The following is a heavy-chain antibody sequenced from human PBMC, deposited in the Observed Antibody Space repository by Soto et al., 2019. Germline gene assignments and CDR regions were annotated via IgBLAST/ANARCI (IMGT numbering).Heavy chain of an antibody. D-gene: IGHD1-26*01. J-gene: IGHJ4*02. CDR1: GGSISSYY. V-gene: IGHV4-59*01. CDR2: IYYTGNT. Sequence: SETLSLTCSVSGGSISSYYWSWIRQPPGKALERIGYIYYTGNTLYNPSLKSRVTISVDTSNNQFSLKLTSVTAADTAVYYWARFSGRHTDLDCWGQGTPVTVS. CDR3: ARFSGRHTDLDC.